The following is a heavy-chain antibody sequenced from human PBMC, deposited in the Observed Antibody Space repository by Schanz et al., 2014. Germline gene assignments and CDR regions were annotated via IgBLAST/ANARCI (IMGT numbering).Heavy chain of an antibody. V-gene: IGHV3-11*05. CDR3: AKGMGYCSGGTCYDYYYYGLDV. CDR2: ISSGSSYA. CDR1: GFTFRDYY. D-gene: IGHD2-15*01. Sequence: QVQLVESGGGLVKPGGSLRLSCAASGFTFRDYYMSWIRQAPGKGLEWVSDISSGSSYANYADSVKGRFTISRDNAKNSLYLQMNSLRADDTAVFYCAKGMGYCSGGTCYDYYYYGLDVWGQGTTVTVSS. J-gene: IGHJ6*02.